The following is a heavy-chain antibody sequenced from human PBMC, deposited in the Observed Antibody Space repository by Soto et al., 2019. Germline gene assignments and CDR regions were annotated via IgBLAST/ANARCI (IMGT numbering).Heavy chain of an antibody. Sequence: PGGSLRLSCSASGFTFIIYAMHWVRQAPCDGLEYVSSISTNGGSTHYADSVKGRFTISRDNSKNTVYLQMGSLRAEDMAVYYCAMWVVLVTATYGMYGRGQGTTVPVAS. CDR2: ISTNGGST. V-gene: IGHV3-64*02. D-gene: IGHD2-15*01. CDR1: GFTFIIYA. J-gene: IGHJ6*02. CDR3: AMWVVLVTATYGMYG.